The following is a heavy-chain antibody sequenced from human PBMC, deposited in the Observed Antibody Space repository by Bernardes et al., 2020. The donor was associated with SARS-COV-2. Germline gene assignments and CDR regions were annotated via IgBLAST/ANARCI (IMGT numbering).Heavy chain of an antibody. CDR2: INSDGSST. CDR1: GFTFSSYW. V-gene: IGHV3-74*01. J-gene: IGHJ4*02. D-gene: IGHD4-17*01. Sequence: GGSLSLSCAASGFTFSSYWMHWVRQAPGKGLVWVSRINSDGSSTSYADSVKGRFTISRDNAKNTLYLQMNSLRAEDTAVYYCARGGYGDLHDYWGQVTLVTVSS. CDR3: ARGGYGDLHDY.